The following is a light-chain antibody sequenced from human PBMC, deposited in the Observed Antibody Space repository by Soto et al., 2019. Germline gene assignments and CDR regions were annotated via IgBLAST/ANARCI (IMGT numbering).Light chain of an antibody. CDR3: SSYTSSSTLFYV. Sequence: QSALTQPASVSGSPGRSITISCTGTSSDVGGYNYVSWYQQHPGKAPKLMIYDVSNRPSGVSNRFSGSKSGNTASLTISGLQAEDEADYYCSSYTSSSTLFYVFGTGTKLTVL. CDR1: SSDVGGYNY. J-gene: IGLJ1*01. CDR2: DVS. V-gene: IGLV2-14*01.